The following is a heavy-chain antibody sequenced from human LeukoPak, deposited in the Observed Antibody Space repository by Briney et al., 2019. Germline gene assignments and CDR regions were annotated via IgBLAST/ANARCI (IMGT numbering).Heavy chain of an antibody. J-gene: IGHJ3*02. CDR3: ATQYYYDSSASAGFAFDI. Sequence: ASVKVSCKVSGYTLTELSMHWVRRAPGKGLEWMGGFDPEDGETIYAQKFQGRVTMTEDTSTDTAYMELSSLRSEDTAVYYCATQYYYDSSASAGFAFDIWGQGTMVTVSS. CDR2: FDPEDGET. CDR1: GYTLTELS. D-gene: IGHD3-22*01. V-gene: IGHV1-24*01.